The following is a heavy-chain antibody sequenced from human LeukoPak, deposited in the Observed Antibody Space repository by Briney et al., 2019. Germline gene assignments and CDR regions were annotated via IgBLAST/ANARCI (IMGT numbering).Heavy chain of an antibody. D-gene: IGHD3-9*01. CDR2: ITSDGTNK. V-gene: IGHV3-30*04. Sequence: PGGSLRLSCTVSESTSTIYAMHWVRQAPGKGLQWVGVITSDGTNKYYADSVKGRFTISRDRSKDTVYLQVNGLRVEDTAIYYCARSFDILTGYLGRREYAYYGMDVWGQGTTVTVSS. J-gene: IGHJ6*02. CDR1: ESTSTIYA. CDR3: ARSFDILTGYLGRREYAYYGMDV.